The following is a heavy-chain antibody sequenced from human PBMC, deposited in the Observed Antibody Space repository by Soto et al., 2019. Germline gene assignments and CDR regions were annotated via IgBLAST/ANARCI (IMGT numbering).Heavy chain of an antibody. CDR2: IYYSGST. V-gene: IGHV4-59*01. CDR1: GGSISSYY. J-gene: IGHJ6*02. Sequence: PXGTLSLTCTVSGGSISSYYWSWIRQPPGKGLEWIGYIYYSGSTNYNPSLKSRVTISVDTSKNQFSLKLSSVTAADTAVYYCARASTYYDFWSGSYENYYYYGMDVWGQGTTVTVSS. D-gene: IGHD3-3*01. CDR3: ARASTYYDFWSGSYENYYYYGMDV.